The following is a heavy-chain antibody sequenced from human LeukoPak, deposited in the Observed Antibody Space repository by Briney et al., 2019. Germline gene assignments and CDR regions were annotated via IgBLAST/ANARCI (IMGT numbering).Heavy chain of an antibody. V-gene: IGHV3-23*01. J-gene: IGHJ3*02. CDR3: ANKRRVGAFDI. CDR1: GFTFSSYA. Sequence: GGSLTLPCAACGFTFSSYAMSWVRQAPGKGLEWVSAISGSGGSTYYADSVKGRFTISRDNSKNTLYLQMNSLRAEDTAVYYCANKRRVGAFDIWGQGTMVTVSS. CDR2: ISGSGGST. D-gene: IGHD6-25*01.